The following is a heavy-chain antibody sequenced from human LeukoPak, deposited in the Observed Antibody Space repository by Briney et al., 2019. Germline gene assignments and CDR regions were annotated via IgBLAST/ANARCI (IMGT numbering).Heavy chain of an antibody. J-gene: IGHJ4*02. V-gene: IGHV4-38-2*01. Sequence: SETLSLTRGVSGYSLSSGHYWGWIRQPPGKEMEWSGSIYHSGTTYYNPSLKSRVTISVDTSKNQFSLKLSSVTAADTAVYYCARGRGSGSYPHDYWGQGTLVTVSS. CDR3: ARGRGSGSYPHDY. CDR2: IYHSGTT. D-gene: IGHD3-10*01. CDR1: GYSLSSGHY.